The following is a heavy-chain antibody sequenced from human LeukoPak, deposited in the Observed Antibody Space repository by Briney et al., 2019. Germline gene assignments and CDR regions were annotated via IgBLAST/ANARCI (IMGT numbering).Heavy chain of an antibody. CDR1: GFTFRTYG. CDR2: ISYDGSNE. J-gene: IGHJ4*02. Sequence: GRSLRLSCAASGFTFRTYGMNWVRQAPGKGLEWVAIISYDGSNEDYADSVKGRFTISRDNSNNALYLQMNSLRAEDTAVYYCGRIPLGGQTVDYWGQGTLVTVSS. CDR3: GRIPLGGQTVDY. D-gene: IGHD3-16*01. V-gene: IGHV3-30*03.